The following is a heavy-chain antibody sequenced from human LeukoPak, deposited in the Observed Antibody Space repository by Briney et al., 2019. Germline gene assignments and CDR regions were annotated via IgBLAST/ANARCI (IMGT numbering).Heavy chain of an antibody. D-gene: IGHD1-14*01. V-gene: IGHV3-48*03. CDR1: GFTLSSYD. CDR2: ISSTGTII. Sequence: GGSLRLSCAASGFTLSSYDMNWVRQAPGKELECVSYISSTGTIIYYADSVKGRFTISRDNAKNSLYLQMNSLRAEDTAVYYCARDPSPEGFDYWGQGTLVTVSS. CDR3: ARDPSPEGFDY. J-gene: IGHJ4*02.